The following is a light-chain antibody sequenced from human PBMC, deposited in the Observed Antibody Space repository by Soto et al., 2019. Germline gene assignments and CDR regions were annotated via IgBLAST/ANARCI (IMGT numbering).Light chain of an antibody. CDR1: SIDVGGYNS. V-gene: IGLV2-11*01. CDR2: DVS. J-gene: IGLJ1*01. Sequence: QSALTQPRSVSGSPGQSVTISCTGTSIDVGGYNSVSWFQQHPGKVPKLIIYDVSERPSGVPDRFSGSKSGNTASLTISGLQAEDEADYYCCSYAGNYYVFGTGTKVTVL. CDR3: CSYAGNYYV.